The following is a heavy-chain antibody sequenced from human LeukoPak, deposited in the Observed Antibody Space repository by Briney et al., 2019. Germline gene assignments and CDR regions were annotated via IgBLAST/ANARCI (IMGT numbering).Heavy chain of an antibody. D-gene: IGHD3-22*01. CDR3: ARVRHDSSGYYDSPFDY. CDR2: IIPIFGTA. V-gene: IGHV1-69*13. Sequence: SVKVSCKASGGTFSSYAISWVRQAPGQGLEWMGGIIPIFGTANYAQKFQGRVTITADESTSTAYMELSSLRSEDTAVYYCARVRHDSSGYYDSPFDYWGQGTLVTVSS. J-gene: IGHJ4*02. CDR1: GGTFSSYA.